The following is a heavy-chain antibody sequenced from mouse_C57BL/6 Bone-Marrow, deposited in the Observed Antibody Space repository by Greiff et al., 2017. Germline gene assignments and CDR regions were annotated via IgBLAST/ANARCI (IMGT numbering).Heavy chain of an antibody. CDR3: ARRIYDGYLWYFDV. V-gene: IGHV1-52*01. J-gene: IGHJ1*03. CDR2: IDPSDSET. CDR1: GYTFTSYW. Sequence: VKLQQPGAELVRPGSSVKLSCKASGYTFTSYWMHWVKQRPIQGLEWIGNIDPSDSETHYNQKFKDKATLTVDKSSSTAYMQLSSLTSEDSAVYYCARRIYDGYLWYFDVWGTGTTVTVSS. D-gene: IGHD2-3*01.